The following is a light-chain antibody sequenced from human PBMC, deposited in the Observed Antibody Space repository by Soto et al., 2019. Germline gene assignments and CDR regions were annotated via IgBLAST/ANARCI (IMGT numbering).Light chain of an antibody. CDR1: QSVSSN. CDR2: GAS. V-gene: IGKV3-15*01. J-gene: IGKJ1*01. Sequence: EIVMTQSPATLSVSPGERATLSCRASQSVSSNLAWYQQKPGQAPRLLIYGASTGATGIPARFSGSGSGTEFTLTISSLQSEDFAVYYCQQYDFWPRTFGQGTKVDIK. CDR3: QQYDFWPRT.